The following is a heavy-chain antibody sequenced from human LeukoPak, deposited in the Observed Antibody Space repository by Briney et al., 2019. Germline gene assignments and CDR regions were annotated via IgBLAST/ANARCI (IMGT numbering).Heavy chain of an antibody. CDR3: ARENFQY. CDR1: GITFSSFG. CDR2: IWFDGSNE. Sequence: PGRSLRLSCVASGITFSSFGMHWVRQAPGKGLEWVAFIWFDGSNEYYTDSVKGRFTISRDNAKNSLYLQMNSLRAEDTAVYYCARENFQYWAQGTLVTVSS. V-gene: IGHV3-33*01. J-gene: IGHJ4*02.